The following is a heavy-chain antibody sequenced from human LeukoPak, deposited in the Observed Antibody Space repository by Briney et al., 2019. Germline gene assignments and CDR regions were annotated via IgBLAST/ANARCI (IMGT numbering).Heavy chain of an antibody. CDR3: ARGQSGWPYYFDY. CDR1: GGSISSYY. CDR2: MYYSGST. Sequence: PSETLSLTCTVSGGSISSYYWNWIRQPPGKGLEWIGYMYYSGSTNYNPSLKSRVTISVDTSKNQFSLKLSSVTAADTAVYYCARGQSGWPYYFDYWGQGTLVTVSS. D-gene: IGHD6-19*01. J-gene: IGHJ4*02. V-gene: IGHV4-59*01.